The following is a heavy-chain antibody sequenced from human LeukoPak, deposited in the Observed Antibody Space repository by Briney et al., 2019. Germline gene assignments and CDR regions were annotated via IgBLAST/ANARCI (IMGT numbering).Heavy chain of an antibody. D-gene: IGHD3-10*01. J-gene: IGHJ4*02. CDR2: ISSSSSYI. Sequence: GGSLRLSCAASGFTFSSYSMNWVRQAPGKGLEWVSSISSSSSYIYYADSVKGRFTIPRDNAKNSLYLQMNSLRAEDTAVYYCARDRSLSWFGEPIDYWGQGTLVTVSS. V-gene: IGHV3-21*01. CDR1: GFTFSSYS. CDR3: ARDRSLSWFGEPIDY.